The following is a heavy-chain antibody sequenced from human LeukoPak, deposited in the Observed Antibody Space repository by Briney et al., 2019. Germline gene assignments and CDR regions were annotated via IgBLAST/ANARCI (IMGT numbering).Heavy chain of an antibody. Sequence: QPGGSLRLSCAVSGFIFSNYAMSWVRQAPGKGLEWVSAISGSGGSTYYADSVKGRFTISRDNSKNTLYLQMNSLRAEDTAVYYCAKDHDYYASGPIWGQGTMVTVSS. CDR2: ISGSGGST. V-gene: IGHV3-23*01. CDR1: GFIFSNYA. CDR3: AKDHDYYASGPI. J-gene: IGHJ3*02. D-gene: IGHD3-10*01.